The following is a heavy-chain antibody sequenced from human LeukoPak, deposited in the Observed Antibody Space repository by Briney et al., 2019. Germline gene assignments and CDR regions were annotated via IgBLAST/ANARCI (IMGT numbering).Heavy chain of an antibody. CDR2: ISSSSSYI. CDR3: ARNPQDANYVFPNDAFDI. CDR1: GFTFSSYS. J-gene: IGHJ3*02. Sequence: PGGSLRLSCAASGFTFSSYSMNWVRQAPGKGLEWVSSISSSSSYIYYADSVKGRFTISRDNAKNSLYPQMNSLRAEDTAVYYCARNPQDANYVFPNDAFDIWGQGTMVTVSS. V-gene: IGHV3-21*01. D-gene: IGHD1-7*01.